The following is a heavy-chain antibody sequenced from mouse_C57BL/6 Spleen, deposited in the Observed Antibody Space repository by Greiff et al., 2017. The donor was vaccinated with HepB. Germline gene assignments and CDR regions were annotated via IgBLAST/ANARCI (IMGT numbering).Heavy chain of an antibody. D-gene: IGHD2-4*01. J-gene: IGHJ3*01. CDR1: GFTFSSYG. CDR2: ISSGGSYT. Sequence: EVMLVESGGDLVKPGGSLKLSCAASGFTFSSYGMSWVRQTPDKRLEWVATISSGGSYTYYPYSVKGRFTISRDNAKNTLYLQMSSLKSEDTAMYYCERHHYDYDGTWFAYWGQGTLVTVSA. V-gene: IGHV5-6*01. CDR3: ERHHYDYDGTWFAY.